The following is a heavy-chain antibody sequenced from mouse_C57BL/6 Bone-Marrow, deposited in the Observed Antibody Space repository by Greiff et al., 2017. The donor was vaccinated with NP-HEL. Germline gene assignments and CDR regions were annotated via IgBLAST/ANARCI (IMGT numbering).Heavy chain of an antibody. CDR3: TSPMYYFDY. CDR2: IDPENGDT. J-gene: IGHJ2*01. CDR1: GFNIKDDY. V-gene: IGHV14-4*01. D-gene: IGHD6-5*01. Sequence: VQLQQSGAELVRPGASVKLSCTASGFNIKDDYMHWVKQRPEQGLEWIGWIDPENGDTEYASKFQGKATIPADTSSNTAYLQLSSLTSEDTAVYYCTSPMYYFDYWGQGTTLTVSS.